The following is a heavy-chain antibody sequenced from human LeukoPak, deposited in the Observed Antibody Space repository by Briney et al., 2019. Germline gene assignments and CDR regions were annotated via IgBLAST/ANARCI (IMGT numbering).Heavy chain of an antibody. CDR1: GYSFTSYW. CDR3: ARLNKATKAGYNWGFDN. V-gene: IGHV5-51*01. CDR2: IYPSDSDT. Sequence: GESLKISCKGSGYSFTSYWIGWVRQMPGKGLEWMGIIYPSDSDTRYSPSFQGQVTFSADKSISTAYLQWSSLKASDSAMYYCARLNKATKAGYNWGFDNWGQGTLVSVSS. D-gene: IGHD5-24*01. J-gene: IGHJ4*02.